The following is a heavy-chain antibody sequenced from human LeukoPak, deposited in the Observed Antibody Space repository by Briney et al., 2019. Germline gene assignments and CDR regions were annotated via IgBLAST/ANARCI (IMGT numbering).Heavy chain of an antibody. J-gene: IGHJ5*02. CDR2: INPMFGIA. V-gene: IGHV1-69*04. Sequence: SVTVSFKASGGTFTSYAISWVRQAPGQGLEWMGRINPMFGIANYAQNFQGRVTITADKSTSTAYVELSSLTSDDTAVYYCASLADTSDYYVDPWGQGTLVTVSS. D-gene: IGHD3-22*01. CDR3: ASLADTSDYYVDP. CDR1: GGTFTSYA.